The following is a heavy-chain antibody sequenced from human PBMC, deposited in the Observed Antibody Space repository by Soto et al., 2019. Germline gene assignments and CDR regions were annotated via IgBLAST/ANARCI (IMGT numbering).Heavy chain of an antibody. V-gene: IGHV1-46*03. D-gene: IGHD6-19*01. CDR3: ARRLAVAGHEYFQH. J-gene: IGHJ1*01. CDR2: IDPGGGST. Sequence: ASVKVSCKASGYTFTSYYMNWVRQAPGQGLVWMGIIDPGGGSTDYAQKFQGRITVTRDTSTSTVYMELSSLRSDDTAMYYCARRLAVAGHEYFQHWGQGTLVTVSS. CDR1: GYTFTSYY.